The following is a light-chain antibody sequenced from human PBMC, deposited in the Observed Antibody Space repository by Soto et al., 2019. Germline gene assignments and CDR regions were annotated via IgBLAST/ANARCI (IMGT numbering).Light chain of an antibody. CDR2: DES. J-gene: IGLJ1*01. CDR1: DIGTKS. Sequence: SYELTQPPSLAGAPGQTASIACGGNDIGTKSVHWYQPKPGHAPVEVVYDESDRPLGIPDRFSGSNSGNTAPLTLRRVEVGDQAEYICQVWESTSDYYLFGTGTEVTV. CDR3: QVWESTSDYYL. V-gene: IGLV3-21*02.